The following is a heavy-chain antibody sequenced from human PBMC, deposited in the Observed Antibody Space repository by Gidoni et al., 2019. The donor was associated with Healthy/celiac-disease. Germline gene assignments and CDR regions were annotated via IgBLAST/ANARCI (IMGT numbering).Heavy chain of an antibody. CDR3: ARGYYDSSGYPLDFDY. J-gene: IGHJ4*02. CDR1: GGTFSSYA. Sequence: QVQLVQSGAEVKKPGSSVKVSCKASGGTFSSYAISWVRQAPGQGLEWMGGIIPIFGTANYAQKFQGRVTITADESTSTAYMELSSLRSEDTAVYYCARGYYDSSGYPLDFDYWGQGTLVTVSS. V-gene: IGHV1-69*01. CDR2: IIPIFGTA. D-gene: IGHD3-22*01.